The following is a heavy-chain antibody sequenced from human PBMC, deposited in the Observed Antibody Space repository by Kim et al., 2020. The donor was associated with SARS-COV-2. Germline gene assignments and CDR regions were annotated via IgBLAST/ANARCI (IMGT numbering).Heavy chain of an antibody. J-gene: IGHJ3*02. CDR3: AIVAVGI. V-gene: IGHV3-11*06. D-gene: IGHD6-19*01. CDR2: SCR. Sequence: SCRNYADSFKGRFSISRDNGKNSLYLEVNSLRVEDSAVYYCAIVAVGIWGQGTVVTVS.